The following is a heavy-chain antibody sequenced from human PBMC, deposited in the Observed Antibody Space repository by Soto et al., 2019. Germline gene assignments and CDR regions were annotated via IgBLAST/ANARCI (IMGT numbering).Heavy chain of an antibody. CDR3: AHIHLMITFGGVISWFDP. CDR1: GFSLSTSGVG. D-gene: IGHD3-16*01. Sequence: QITLKESGPTLVKPTQTLTLTCTFSGFSLSTSGVGVGWIRQPPGKALEWLALIYWDDDKRYSPSLKSRLTITQDTSKNQVVLTMTNMDPVDTATYYCAHIHLMITFGGVISWFDPWGQGTLVTVSS. V-gene: IGHV2-5*02. J-gene: IGHJ5*02. CDR2: IYWDDDK.